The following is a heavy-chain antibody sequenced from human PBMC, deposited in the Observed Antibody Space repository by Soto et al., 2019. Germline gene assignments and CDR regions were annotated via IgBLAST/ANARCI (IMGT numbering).Heavy chain of an antibody. V-gene: IGHV5-51*01. CDR3: ARHPSLIAVATDYYSVMDV. CDR1: GYSFTSYW. J-gene: IGHJ6*02. Sequence: GESLKISCKGSGYSFTSYWIGWVRQMPGKGLEWMGIIYSGDSDTTYSPSFQGQATITADNSISTAYLQWSSLKASDTAMYYCARHPSLIAVATDYYSVMDVWGQGTTVTVSS. D-gene: IGHD6-19*01. CDR2: IYSGDSDT.